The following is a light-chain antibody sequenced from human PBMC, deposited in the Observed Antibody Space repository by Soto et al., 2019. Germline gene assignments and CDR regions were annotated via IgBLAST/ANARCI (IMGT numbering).Light chain of an antibody. CDR1: QSVSSN. CDR2: SAA. J-gene: IGKJ1*01. CDR3: QQYNNWPRT. V-gene: IGKV3-15*01. Sequence: EIVMTQSPATLSVSPGERATLSCRASQSVSSNLAWYQQKPGQAPRLLIYSAATGATGIPARFSGSGSGTEFTLPISSLQSEDFAVYYCQQYNNWPRTFGQGTKVEIK.